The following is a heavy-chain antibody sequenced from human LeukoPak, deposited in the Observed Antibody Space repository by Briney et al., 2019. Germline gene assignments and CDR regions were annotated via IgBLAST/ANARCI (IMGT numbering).Heavy chain of an antibody. CDR3: ARGPSALDY. J-gene: IGHJ4*02. CDR2: INPNSGGT. Sequence: GASVKVSCKASGYTINSYAMNWVRQAPGQGLEWLGWINPNSGGTNYAQKFQGRVTMTRDTSITTAYMELSRLRSDDTALYYCARGPSALDYWGQGTLVTVSS. CDR1: GYTINSYA. V-gene: IGHV1-2*02. D-gene: IGHD3-3*01.